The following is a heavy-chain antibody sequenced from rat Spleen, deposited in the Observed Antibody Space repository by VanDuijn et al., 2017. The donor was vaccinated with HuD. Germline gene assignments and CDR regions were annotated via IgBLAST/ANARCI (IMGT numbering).Heavy chain of an antibody. CDR3: ARDYSNYFPYWYFDF. V-gene: IGHV5-20*01. J-gene: IGHJ1*01. CDR1: GFTFSNYG. CDR2: INYDGDNT. Sequence: EVQLVESGGGLVQPGRSLKLSCAASGFTFSNYGMAWVRQAPTRGLEWVASINYDGDNTYYRDSVKGRFTVSRDNAKSSLYLQMDSLRSEDTATYYCARDYSNYFPYWYFDFWGPGTMVTVSS. D-gene: IGHD1-2*01.